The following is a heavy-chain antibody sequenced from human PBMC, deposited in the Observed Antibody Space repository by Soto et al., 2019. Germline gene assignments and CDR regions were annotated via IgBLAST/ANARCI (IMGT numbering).Heavy chain of an antibody. CDR1: GYSFTTYW. V-gene: IGHV5-51*01. D-gene: IGHD1-26*01. Sequence: GESLKISCKGSGYSFTTYWIGWVRQMPGKGLEWMGVIYPGDSDTRYSPSFQGQVTISADKSISTAYLQWSSLKASDTAMYYCARVGPGGYYYYYGMDVWGQGTTVTVSS. CDR2: IYPGDSDT. CDR3: ARVGPGGYYYYYGMDV. J-gene: IGHJ6*02.